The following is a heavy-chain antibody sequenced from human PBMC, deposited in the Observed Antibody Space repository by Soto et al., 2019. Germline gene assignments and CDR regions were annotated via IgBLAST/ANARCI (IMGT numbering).Heavy chain of an antibody. CDR2: VSGSGGST. CDR3: AKGSIPGADYSYGMDV. J-gene: IGHJ6*02. Sequence: PGGSLRLSCAAAGFTFSTYGMSWVRQAPGKGLEWVSAVSGSGGSTYYADSVRGRFTISRDNSKNTLYLQVNSLRAEDTAVYYCAKGSIPGADYSYGMDVWGQGTTVTVSS. CDR1: GFTFSTYG. V-gene: IGHV3-23*01. D-gene: IGHD2-8*02.